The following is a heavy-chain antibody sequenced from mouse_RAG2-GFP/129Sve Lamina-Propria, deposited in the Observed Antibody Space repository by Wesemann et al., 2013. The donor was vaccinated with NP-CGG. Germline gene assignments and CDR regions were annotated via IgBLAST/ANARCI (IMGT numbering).Heavy chain of an antibody. CDR3: ARDETARATFDY. Sequence: PKATLTVDKSLSTAYMQLNSLTSEDSAVYYCARDETARATFDYWGQGTTLTVSS. J-gene: IGHJ2*01. V-gene: IGHV1-42*01. D-gene: IGHD3-1*01.